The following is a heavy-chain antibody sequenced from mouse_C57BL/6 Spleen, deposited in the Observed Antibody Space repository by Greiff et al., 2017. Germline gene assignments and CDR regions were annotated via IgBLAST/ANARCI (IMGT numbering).Heavy chain of an antibody. CDR1: GFTFSSYG. CDR2: ISSGGSYT. V-gene: IGHV5-6*01. Sequence: EVQGVESGGDLVQPGGSLKLSCAASGFTFSSYGMSWVRQTPDKRLEWVATISSGGSYTYYPDSVKGRFTISRDNAKNTLYLQRSRLKSEDTAMYYCARRGGYEYDGAWFAYWGQGTLVTVSA. D-gene: IGHD2-4*01. CDR3: ARRGGYEYDGAWFAY. J-gene: IGHJ3*01.